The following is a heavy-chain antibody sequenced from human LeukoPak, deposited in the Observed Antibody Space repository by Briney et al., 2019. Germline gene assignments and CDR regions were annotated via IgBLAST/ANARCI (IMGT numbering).Heavy chain of an antibody. CDR2: ISGSGGST. Sequence: GGSLRLSCAASGFTFSSYAMSWVRQAPGKGLEWVSAISGSGGSTYYADSVKGRFTISRDNSKNTLYLQMNSLRAEDTAVYYCAKPFSTPYYYGSGTFSSRGETQSDYWGQGTLVTVSS. D-gene: IGHD3-10*01. J-gene: IGHJ4*02. V-gene: IGHV3-23*01. CDR3: AKPFSTPYYYGSGTFSSRGETQSDY. CDR1: GFTFSSYA.